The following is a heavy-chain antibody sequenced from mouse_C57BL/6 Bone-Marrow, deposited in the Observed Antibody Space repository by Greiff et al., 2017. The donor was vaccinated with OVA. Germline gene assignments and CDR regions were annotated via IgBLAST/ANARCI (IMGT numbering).Heavy chain of an antibody. CDR1: GYTFTNYW. CDR2: IYPGGGYT. D-gene: IGHD2-5*01. Sequence: VQLQQSGAELVRPGTSVKMSCKASGYTFTNYWIGWAKQRPGHGLEWIGDIYPGGGYTNYNEKFKGKATLTADKSSSTAYMQFSSLTSEDSAIYYCARSGAYYSNSWFAYWGQGTLVTVSA. J-gene: IGHJ3*01. CDR3: ARSGAYYSNSWFAY. V-gene: IGHV1-63*01.